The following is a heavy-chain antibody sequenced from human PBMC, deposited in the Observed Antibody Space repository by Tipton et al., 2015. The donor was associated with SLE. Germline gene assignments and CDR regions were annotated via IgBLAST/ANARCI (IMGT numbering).Heavy chain of an antibody. CDR2: IYYSGST. D-gene: IGHD3-10*01. J-gene: IGHJ1*01. Sequence: TLSLTCTVSGGSISSYYWSWIRQPPGKGLEWIGYIYYSGSTNYNPSLKSRVTISVDTSKNQFSLKLSSVTAADTAVYYSARVRGRGYYQHWGQGTRVTVSS. V-gene: IGHV4-59*01. CDR1: GGSISSYY. CDR3: ARVRGRGYYQH.